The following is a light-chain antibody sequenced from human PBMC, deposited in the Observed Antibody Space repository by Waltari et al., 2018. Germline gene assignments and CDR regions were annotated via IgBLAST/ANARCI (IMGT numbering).Light chain of an antibody. V-gene: IGKV1-39*01. CDR2: AAS. J-gene: IGKJ1*01. Sequence: DIQMTQSPSSLSASVGDRVTMTCRASQNIGIYLNWYQQKPGKAPKLLIYAASSLQSGVPSRFSGSGSGTDFTLTISSLQPEGFATYYCQQSHNTPWTFGQGTKVEIK. CDR1: QNIGIY. CDR3: QQSHNTPWT.